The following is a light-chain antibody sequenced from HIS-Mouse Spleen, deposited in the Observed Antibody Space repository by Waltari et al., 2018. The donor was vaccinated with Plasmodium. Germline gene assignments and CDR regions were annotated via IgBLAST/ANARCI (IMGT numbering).Light chain of an antibody. CDR1: SSDAGSYNL. CDR3: CSYAGSSTFV. Sequence: QSALTQPAPFSASPGQSITLSCTGTSSDAGSYNLVPWYQPPPGKAPKPMIYEGSKRTAGVSNRFSGSKSGNTASLTISGLQAEDEADYYCCSYAGSSTFVFGGGTKLTVL. V-gene: IGLV2-23*03. J-gene: IGLJ3*02. CDR2: EGS.